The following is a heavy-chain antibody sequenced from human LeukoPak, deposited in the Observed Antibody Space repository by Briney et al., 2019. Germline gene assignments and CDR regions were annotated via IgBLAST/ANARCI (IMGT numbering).Heavy chain of an antibody. D-gene: IGHD3-22*01. J-gene: IGHJ4*02. CDR2: IYHGVSA. CDR1: GGSINSGDDC. CDR3: ARETLFDYDSGGYHERYYFDY. Sequence: SQTLSLTCTVSGGSINSGDDCWSWVRQPPGKGLEWIGYIYHGVSAYYNPSLKSRVTTSVDTSKKQFSLKLASVTAADTAMYFCARETLFDYDSGGYHERYYFDYWGQGILVTVSS. V-gene: IGHV4-30-4*01.